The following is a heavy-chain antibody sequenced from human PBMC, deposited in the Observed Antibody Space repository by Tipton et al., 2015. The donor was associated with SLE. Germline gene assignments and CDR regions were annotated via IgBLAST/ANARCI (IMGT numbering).Heavy chain of an antibody. CDR1: GGSIRSYY. CDR3: ARGGAITMGQGEVDY. D-gene: IGHD3-10*01. V-gene: IGHV4-30-2*01. CDR2: IYHSGST. J-gene: IGHJ4*02. Sequence: TLSLTCTVSGGSIRSYYWSWIRQPPGKGLEWIGYIYHSGSTYYNPSLKSRVTISVDRSKNQFSLKLSSVTAADTAVYYCARGGAITMGQGEVDYWGQGTLVTVSS.